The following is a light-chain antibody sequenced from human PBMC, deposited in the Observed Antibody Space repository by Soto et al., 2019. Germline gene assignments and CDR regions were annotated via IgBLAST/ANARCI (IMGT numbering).Light chain of an antibody. V-gene: IGKV3-20*01. CDR1: QSVSSSY. CDR3: QRYDSFRT. J-gene: IGKJ1*01. Sequence: VLTQSAGTLSLSPGERATLSCRASQSVSSSYLAWYQQKPGQAPRLLIYGASSRATGIPDRFSGSGSGTDFTLTITRLEPEDFAMYYCQRYDSFRTFGQGTKVDI. CDR2: GAS.